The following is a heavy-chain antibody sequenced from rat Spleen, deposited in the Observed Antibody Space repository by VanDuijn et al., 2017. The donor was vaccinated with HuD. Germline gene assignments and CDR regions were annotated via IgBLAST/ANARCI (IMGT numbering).Heavy chain of an antibody. Sequence: EVQLVESGGDLVQPGRSLKLSCAASGFIFSNYDMAWVRQAPTKGLEWVASISTGGGNTYYRDSVKGRFTISRDNTRNTLDLQMDSLRSEDTATYYCTTRPYYSSLNWFPYWGQGTLVTVSS. CDR2: ISTGGGNT. CDR1: GFIFSNYD. CDR3: TTRPYYSSLNWFPY. D-gene: IGHD1-2*01. V-gene: IGHV5S13*01. J-gene: IGHJ3*01.